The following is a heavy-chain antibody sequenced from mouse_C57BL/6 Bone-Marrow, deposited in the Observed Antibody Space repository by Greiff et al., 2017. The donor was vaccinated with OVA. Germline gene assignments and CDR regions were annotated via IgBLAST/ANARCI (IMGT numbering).Heavy chain of an antibody. CDR1: GYTFTSYW. V-gene: IGHV1-59*01. D-gene: IGHD1-1*01. Sequence: QVQLQQPGAELVRPGTSVKLSCKASGYTFTSYWMHWVKQRPGQGLEWIGVIDPSDSYTNYNQKIKGKATLTVDTSSSTAYMQLSSLTSEDSAVYYCAREYYGSSPYYFDYWGQGTTLTVSS. CDR3: AREYYGSSPYYFDY. J-gene: IGHJ2*01. CDR2: IDPSDSYT.